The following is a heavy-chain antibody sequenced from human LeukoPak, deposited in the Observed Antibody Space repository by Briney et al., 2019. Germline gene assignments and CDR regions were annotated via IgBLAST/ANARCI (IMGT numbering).Heavy chain of an antibody. J-gene: IGHJ4*02. CDR3: ARPGVGFDY. Sequence: GGSLRLSCADSGFTFTSYWMHWVRQAPGKGLVWLSRINSDGTITSYADSLEGRFTISRDNAKNTVYLQMNSLRAEDTAVYYCARPGVGFDYWGQGALVTVSS. CDR2: INSDGTIT. V-gene: IGHV3-74*01. CDR1: GFTFTSYW.